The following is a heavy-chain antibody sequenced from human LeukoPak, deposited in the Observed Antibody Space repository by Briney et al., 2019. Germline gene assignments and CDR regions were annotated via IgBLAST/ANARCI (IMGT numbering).Heavy chain of an antibody. CDR3: ARGSLLWAD. V-gene: IGHV4-4*02. Sequence: PSGTLSLTCAVSGGSISSSNWWSWVRQPPGKGLEWIGEIYHNGNTNYNPSLKSRVTMTVDNSKNQFSLKVSSMTAADTAVYYCARGSLLWADWGQGTLVTVSS. D-gene: IGHD3-10*01. CDR1: GGSISSSNW. CDR2: IYHNGNT. J-gene: IGHJ4*02.